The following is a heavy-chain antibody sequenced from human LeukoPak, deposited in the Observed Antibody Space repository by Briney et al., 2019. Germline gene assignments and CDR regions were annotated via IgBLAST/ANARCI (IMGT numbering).Heavy chain of an antibody. D-gene: IGHD2-2*02. V-gene: IGHV3-7*01. CDR2: IKEDGSEK. J-gene: IGHJ3*02. CDR3: AKDSSGPTIPDAFDI. Sequence: GGSLRLSCAASGFTFSSYWMTWVRQAPGKGPEWVANIKEDGSEKYYVDSVKGRFTVSRDNARKSLFLQMNNLRDEDAAVYYCAKDSSGPTIPDAFDIWGQGTMVTVSS. CDR1: GFTFSSYW.